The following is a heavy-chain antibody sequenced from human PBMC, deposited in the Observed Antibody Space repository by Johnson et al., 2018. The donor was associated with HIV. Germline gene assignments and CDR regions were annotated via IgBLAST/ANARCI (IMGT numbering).Heavy chain of an antibody. D-gene: IGHD4-23*01. V-gene: IGHV3-66*02. Sequence: VQLVESGGGVVQPGRSLRLSCAASGFTFSSNYMSWVRQAPGKGLEWVSVIYSGGSTYYADSVKGRFTISSDNSKNTLYLQMNSLRAEDTAVYYCAKGLDYGGLLCAFDIWGQGTMVTVSS. CDR3: AKGLDYGGLLCAFDI. CDR1: GFTFSSNY. CDR2: IYSGGST. J-gene: IGHJ3*02.